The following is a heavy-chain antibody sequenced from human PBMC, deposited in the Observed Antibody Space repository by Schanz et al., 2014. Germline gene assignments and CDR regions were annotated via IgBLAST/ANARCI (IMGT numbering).Heavy chain of an antibody. J-gene: IGHJ3*02. Sequence: EVQLLESGGALEQPGGSLRLSCAASGITFSDYAMNWVRQAPGRGLEWVSFISASGDSTSYADSVKGRFTISRDNSKNTLSLQMNSLRAEDTAVYFCARARVRGVVNDGFDIWGQGTMVTVSS. D-gene: IGHD3-10*01. CDR2: ISASGDST. CDR1: GITFSDYA. V-gene: IGHV3-23*01. CDR3: ARARVRGVVNDGFDI.